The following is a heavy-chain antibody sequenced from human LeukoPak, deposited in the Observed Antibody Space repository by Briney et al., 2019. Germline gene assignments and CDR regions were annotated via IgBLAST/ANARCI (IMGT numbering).Heavy chain of an antibody. J-gene: IGHJ4*02. Sequence: PGGSLRLSCAASGFTFSSYAMSWVRQVPGQGLEWVSGISSSGGSTYYADSVKGRFTISRDKSKNTVYLQMNSLRAEDTAVYYCANSYTVSGSYWNYWGQGTLVTVSS. V-gene: IGHV3-23*01. CDR1: GFTFSSYA. CDR2: ISSSGGST. D-gene: IGHD3-10*01. CDR3: ANSYTVSGSYWNY.